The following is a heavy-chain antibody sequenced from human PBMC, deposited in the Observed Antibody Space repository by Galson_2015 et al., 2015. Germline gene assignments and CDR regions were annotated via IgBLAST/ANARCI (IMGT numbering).Heavy chain of an antibody. CDR3: VRRLGDEFFDF. CDR2: IYWDGDK. D-gene: IGHD3-10*01. J-gene: IGHJ4*02. CDR1: GFSLSTNGVG. V-gene: IGHV2-5*02. Sequence: PALVKPTQTLTLPCSFSGFSLSTNGVGVGWIRQPPGQALEWLGLIYWDGDKRYSPSLNSRVTISKDTSRNQVVLTMANVEPVDTGTYYWVRRLGDEFFDFWGQGVLVIVSS.